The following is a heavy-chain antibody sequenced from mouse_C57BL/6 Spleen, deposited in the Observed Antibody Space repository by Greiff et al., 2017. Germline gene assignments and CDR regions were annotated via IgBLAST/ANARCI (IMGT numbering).Heavy chain of an antibody. J-gene: IGHJ4*01. CDR3: AYYSNSYYYAMGC. Sequence: VQLQQPGTELVKPGASVKLSCKASGYTFTSYWMHWVKQRPGQGLEWIGNINPSNGGTNYNEKFKSKATLTVDKSSSTAYMQLSSLTSEDSAVYYCAYYSNSYYYAMGCWGQGTSVTVSS. CDR2: INPSNGGT. V-gene: IGHV1-53*01. D-gene: IGHD2-5*01. CDR1: GYTFTSYW.